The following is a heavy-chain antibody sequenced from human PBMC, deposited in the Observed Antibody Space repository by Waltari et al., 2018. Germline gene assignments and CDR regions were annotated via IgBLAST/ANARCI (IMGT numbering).Heavy chain of an antibody. J-gene: IGHJ4*02. Sequence: EVQVVESGGGLVQPGGSRRLSCGASGFTVGRYWMTWVRQAPGQGLDWVANIKEDGSDKEYADSVKGRFSISRDNAKDSLYLQMNSLRAEAPPLYSCARSGMQFTFDYWGRGTPVIVSS. D-gene: IGHD1-26*01. CDR3: ARSGMQFTFDY. V-gene: IGHV3-7*01. CDR2: IKEDGSDK. CDR1: GFTVGRYW.